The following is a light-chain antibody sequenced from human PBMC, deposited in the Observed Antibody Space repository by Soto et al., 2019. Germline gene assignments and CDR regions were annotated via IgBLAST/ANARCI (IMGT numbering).Light chain of an antibody. V-gene: IGLV1-44*01. CDR2: GDN. CDR1: GSSIGTNT. J-gene: IGLJ2*01. Sequence: QAVVTQPPSPSGTPGQRVTISCSGSGSSIGTNTVNWYRQLPGTAPKLLIYGDNQRPSGVPDRFSGSKSGTSASLAISGLQSEDEADYYCAAWDGSLNNVLFGGGTQLTVL. CDR3: AAWDGSLNNVL.